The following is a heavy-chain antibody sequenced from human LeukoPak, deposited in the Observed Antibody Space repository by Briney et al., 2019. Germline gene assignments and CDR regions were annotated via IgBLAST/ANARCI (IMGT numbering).Heavy chain of an antibody. CDR3: AREGGGGIDIEPSFDY. CDR2: INPSGGST. V-gene: IGHV1-46*01. Sequence: ASVKVSCKASGYTFTRYFIHWVRQAPGRGLEWMGTINPSGGSTGYAQKFQGRVTMTRDTSTSTVHMELSSLRSEDTAVYYCAREGGGGIDIEPSFDYWGQGTLVTVSS. J-gene: IGHJ4*02. D-gene: IGHD2-15*01. CDR1: GYTFTRYF.